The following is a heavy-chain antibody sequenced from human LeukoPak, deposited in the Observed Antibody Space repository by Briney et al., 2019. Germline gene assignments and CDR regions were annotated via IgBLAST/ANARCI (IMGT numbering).Heavy chain of an antibody. V-gene: IGHV3-23*01. CDR2: ISDSGDGT. Sequence: GGSLRLSCAASGFTFRTYAMSWVRQAPGKGLEWVSGISDSGDGTYYAESVKGRFTISRDNSKNTLYLQMNSLRAEDTAVYYCAKVPHSYYDFWSGYYTIVGADPFDYWGQGTLVTVSS. CDR1: GFTFRTYA. D-gene: IGHD3-3*01. CDR3: AKVPHSYYDFWSGYYTIVGADPFDY. J-gene: IGHJ4*02.